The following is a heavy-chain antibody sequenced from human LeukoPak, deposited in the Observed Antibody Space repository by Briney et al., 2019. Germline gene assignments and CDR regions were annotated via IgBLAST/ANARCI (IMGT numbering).Heavy chain of an antibody. CDR3: ARTYYYGSGSYQFDY. J-gene: IGHJ4*02. CDR1: GGSISSSSYY. Sequence: SETLSLTCTVSGGSISSSSYYWSWIRQHPGKGLEWIGYIYYSGSTYYNPSLKSRVTISVDTSKNQFSLKLSSVTAADTAVYYCARTYYYGSGSYQFDYWGQGTLVTVSS. V-gene: IGHV4-31*03. CDR2: IYYSGST. D-gene: IGHD3-10*01.